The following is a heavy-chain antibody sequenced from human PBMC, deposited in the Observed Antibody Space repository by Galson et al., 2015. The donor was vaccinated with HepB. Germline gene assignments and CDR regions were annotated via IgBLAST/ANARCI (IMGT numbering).Heavy chain of an antibody. V-gene: IGHV3-33*01. CDR3: AREADCSSTSCYFGYYGMDV. D-gene: IGHD2-2*01. J-gene: IGHJ6*02. Sequence: SLRLSCAASGFTFSSYGMHWVRQAPGKGLEWVAVIWYDGSNKYYADSVKGRFTISRDNSKNTLYLQMNSLRAEDTAVYYCAREADCSSTSCYFGYYGMDVWGQGTTVTVSS. CDR2: IWYDGSNK. CDR1: GFTFSSYG.